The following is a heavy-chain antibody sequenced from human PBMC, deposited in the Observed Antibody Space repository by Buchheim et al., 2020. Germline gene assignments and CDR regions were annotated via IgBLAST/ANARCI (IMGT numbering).Heavy chain of an antibody. D-gene: IGHD5-12*01. CDR2: ISSGGEFI. J-gene: IGHJ4*02. V-gene: IGHV3-21*01. CDR1: AFTFSTYS. Sequence: EVHLVESGGGLVKPGGSLRLSCAASAFTFSTYSMNWVRQAPGKGLEWVSSISSGGEFIYYRDSVKGRFTFSRDNAKNLVFLQMDSLRAEDTAIYFCARDQSDDTSGYYYFDSWGPGTL. CDR3: ARDQSDDTSGYYYFDS.